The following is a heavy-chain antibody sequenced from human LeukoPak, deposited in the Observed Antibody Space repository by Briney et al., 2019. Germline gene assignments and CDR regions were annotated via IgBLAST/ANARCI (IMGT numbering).Heavy chain of an antibody. D-gene: IGHD3-3*01. CDR1: GGSISIYY. Sequence: SETLSLTCTVSGGSISIYYCSWIRQPPGKGLEWIGYIYYSGSTNYNPSLKSRVTISVDTSKNQFSLKLSSVTAADTAVYYCARSEPDFWSGYGSWFDPWGQGTLVTVSS. CDR2: IYYSGST. CDR3: ARSEPDFWSGYGSWFDP. J-gene: IGHJ5*02. V-gene: IGHV4-59*01.